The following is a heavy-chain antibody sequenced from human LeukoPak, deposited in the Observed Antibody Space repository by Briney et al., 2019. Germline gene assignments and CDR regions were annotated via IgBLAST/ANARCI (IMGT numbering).Heavy chain of an antibody. V-gene: IGHV3-53*01. J-gene: IGHJ3*01. Sequence: GSLRLSCAASGFTVSSNYMSWVRQAPGKGLEWVSVIYSGGSTYYADSVKGRFTISRDNSKNTLYLQMNSLRAEDTAVYYCARDLDYYDSSGYYTVWGQGTMVTVSS. CDR2: IYSGGST. D-gene: IGHD3-22*01. CDR1: GFTVSSNY. CDR3: ARDLDYYDSSGYYTV.